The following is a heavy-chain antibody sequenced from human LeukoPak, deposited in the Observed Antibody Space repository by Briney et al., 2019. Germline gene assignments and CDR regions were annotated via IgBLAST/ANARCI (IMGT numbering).Heavy chain of an antibody. CDR2: ISYDGSNK. J-gene: IGHJ4*02. D-gene: IGHD6-13*01. V-gene: IGHV3-30*18. CDR3: AKIGDSWDFDY. Sequence: PGRSLRLSCAASGFTFSSYAMHWVRQAPGKGLEWVVLISYDGSNKYYADSVKGRFTISRDDSKNTLYLQMNSLRAEDTAVYYCAKIGDSWDFDYWGQGALVTVSS. CDR1: GFTFSSYA.